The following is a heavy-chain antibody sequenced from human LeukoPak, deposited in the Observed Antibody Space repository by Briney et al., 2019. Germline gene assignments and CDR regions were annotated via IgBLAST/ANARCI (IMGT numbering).Heavy chain of an antibody. J-gene: IGHJ4*02. V-gene: IGHV3-74*01. CDR2: INPDGSSS. D-gene: IGHD3-16*01. CDR3: ARDYAVG. CDR1: GFTFSDYW. Sequence: GGSLRLSCAASGFTFSDYWMHWVRQAPGKGLEWVSRINPDGSSSNYADSVKGRFTMSRDNAKNTVYLQMDSLRVEDTAVYYCARDYAVGWGQGTLVTVSS.